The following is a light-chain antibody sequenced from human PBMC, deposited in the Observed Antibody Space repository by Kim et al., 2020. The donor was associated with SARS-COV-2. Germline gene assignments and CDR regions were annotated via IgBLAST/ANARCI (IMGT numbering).Light chain of an antibody. CDR2: GKN. Sequence: SSELTQDPAVSVALGQTVRITCQGDSLRSYYASWYQQKPGQAPVLVLCGKNNRPSGIPDRISGSSSGNTASLTITGAQAEDEADYYCDSRDSSGNHWVFGGGTQLTVL. V-gene: IGLV3-19*01. CDR3: DSRDSSGNHWV. J-gene: IGLJ3*02. CDR1: SLRSYY.